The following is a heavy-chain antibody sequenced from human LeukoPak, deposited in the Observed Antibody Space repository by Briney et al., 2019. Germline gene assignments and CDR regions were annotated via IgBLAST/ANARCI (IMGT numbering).Heavy chain of an antibody. J-gene: IGHJ4*02. V-gene: IGHV3-11*05. CDR1: GFTFSDYY. Sequence: KAGGSLRLSCAASGFTFSDYYMSWIRQAPGKGLEWVAYITSSTSYTNYADSVKGRFTISRDNVKNSLYLQMNSLRAEDTAAFYCARVTGSYSFDSWGQGTLVTVSS. D-gene: IGHD3-10*01. CDR3: ARVTGSYSFDS. CDR2: ITSSTSYT.